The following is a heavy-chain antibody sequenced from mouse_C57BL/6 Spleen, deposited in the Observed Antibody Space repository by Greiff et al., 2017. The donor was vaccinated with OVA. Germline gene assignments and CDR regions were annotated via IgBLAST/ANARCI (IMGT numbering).Heavy chain of an antibody. Sequence: EVQRVESGGGLVKPGGSLKLSCAASGFTFSDYGIHWVRQAPGKGLEWVAYISSGSSPIYYADTVEGRFTISRDNAKNTLFLQMTSLRSEDTAMYYCARGDYGSSNDAMDYWGQGTSVTVSS. D-gene: IGHD1-1*01. J-gene: IGHJ4*01. CDR3: ARGDYGSSNDAMDY. CDR1: GFTFSDYG. CDR2: ISSGSSPI. V-gene: IGHV5-17*01.